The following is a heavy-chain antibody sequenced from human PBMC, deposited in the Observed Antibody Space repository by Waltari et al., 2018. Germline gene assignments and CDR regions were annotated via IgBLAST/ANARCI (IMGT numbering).Heavy chain of an antibody. D-gene: IGHD6-13*01. CDR2: INHSGST. CDR3: ARGGEVSYSSSWYVGNYYYGMDV. J-gene: IGHJ6*02. Sequence: QVQLQQWGAGLLKPSEPLSLTCAVYGGSFGGSYWTWIRQPPGQGLEWIGEINHSGSTNYNPSLKSRVTISVDTSKNQFSLKLSSVTAADTAVYYCARGGEVSYSSSWYVGNYYYGMDVWGQGTTVTVSS. CDR1: GGSFGGSY. V-gene: IGHV4-34*01.